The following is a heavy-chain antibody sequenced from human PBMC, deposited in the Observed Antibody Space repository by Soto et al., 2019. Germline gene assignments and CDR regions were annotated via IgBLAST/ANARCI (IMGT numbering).Heavy chain of an antibody. D-gene: IGHD4-4*01. CDR1: GFTFSSYS. CDR3: ASLIIPTTLGGTTASFYYGMDV. Sequence: EVQLVESGGGLVKPGGSLRLSCAASGFTFSSYSMNWVRQAPGKGLEWVSSISSSSSYIYYADSVKGRFTISRDNAKNSLYLQMNSLRAEDTAVYYCASLIIPTTLGGTTASFYYGMDVWGQGTTVTVSS. J-gene: IGHJ6*02. V-gene: IGHV3-21*01. CDR2: ISSSSSYI.